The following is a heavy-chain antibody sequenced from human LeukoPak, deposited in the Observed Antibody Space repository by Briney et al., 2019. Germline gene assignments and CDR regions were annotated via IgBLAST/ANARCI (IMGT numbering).Heavy chain of an antibody. Sequence: SETLSLTCTVSGGSISTYYWSCIRQPPGKGLEWIGYIYYSGSTNYNPSLKSRVTISVDTSKNQFSLKLSSVTAADTAVYYCARAGCSGGSCYSPSAYGMDVWGKGTTVTVSS. CDR2: IYYSGST. V-gene: IGHV4-59*01. CDR3: ARAGCSGGSCYSPSAYGMDV. D-gene: IGHD2-15*01. J-gene: IGHJ6*04. CDR1: GGSISTYY.